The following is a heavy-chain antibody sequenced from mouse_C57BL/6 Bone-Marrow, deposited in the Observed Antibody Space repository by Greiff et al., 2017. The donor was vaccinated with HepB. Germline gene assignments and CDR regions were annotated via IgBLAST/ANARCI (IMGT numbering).Heavy chain of an antibody. CDR3: ARGRGHWYFDV. Sequence: QVHVKQSGPELVKPGASVKISCKASGYAFSSSWMNWVKQRPGKGLEWIGRIYPGDGDTNYNGKFKGKATLTADKASSTAYMQLSSLTSEDSAVYFCARGRGHWYFDVWGTGTTVTVSS. CDR1: GYAFSSSW. CDR2: IYPGDGDT. D-gene: IGHD3-3*01. J-gene: IGHJ1*03. V-gene: IGHV1-82*01.